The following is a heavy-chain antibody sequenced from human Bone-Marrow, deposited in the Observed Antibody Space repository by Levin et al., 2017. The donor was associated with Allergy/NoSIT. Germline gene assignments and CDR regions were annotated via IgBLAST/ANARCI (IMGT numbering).Heavy chain of an antibody. CDR3: ARAPPDIVVVPAAKRYYYDYGMDV. V-gene: IGHV3-53*01. Sequence: GGSLRLSCAASGFTVSSNYMSWVRQAPGKGLEWVSVIYSGGSTYYADSVKGRFTISRDNSKNTLYLQMNSLRAEDTAVYYCARAPPDIVVVPAAKRYYYDYGMDVWGQGTTVTVSS. D-gene: IGHD2-2*01. CDR2: IYSGGST. J-gene: IGHJ6*02. CDR1: GFTVSSNY.